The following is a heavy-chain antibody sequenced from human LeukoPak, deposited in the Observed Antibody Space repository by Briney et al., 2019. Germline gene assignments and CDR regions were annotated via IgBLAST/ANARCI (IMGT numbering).Heavy chain of an antibody. Sequence: ASVKVSCKASGYTFTSYAMHWVRQAPGQRLEWMGWINAGNGNTKYSQKFLGRVTITRDTSASTAYMELSSLRSEDTAVYYCARSVKATTYYDILTGYSNLYGMDVWGQGTTVTVSS. V-gene: IGHV1-3*01. J-gene: IGHJ6*02. CDR1: GYTFTSYA. CDR2: INAGNGNT. CDR3: ARSVKATTYYDILTGYSNLYGMDV. D-gene: IGHD3-9*01.